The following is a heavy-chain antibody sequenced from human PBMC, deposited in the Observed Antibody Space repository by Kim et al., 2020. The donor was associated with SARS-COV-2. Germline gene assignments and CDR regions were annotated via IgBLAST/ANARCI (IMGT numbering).Heavy chain of an antibody. CDR1: GGSISSGDYY. CDR3: ARGSKTGYSQRKYYYYGMDV. Sequence: SETLSLTCTVSGGSISSGDYYWSWIRQPPGKGLEWIGYIYYSGSTYYNPSLKSRVTISVDTSKNQFSLKLSSVTAADTAVYYCARGSKTGYSQRKYYYYGMDVWGQGTTVTASS. CDR2: IYYSGST. D-gene: IGHD5-18*01. J-gene: IGHJ6*02. V-gene: IGHV4-30-4*01.